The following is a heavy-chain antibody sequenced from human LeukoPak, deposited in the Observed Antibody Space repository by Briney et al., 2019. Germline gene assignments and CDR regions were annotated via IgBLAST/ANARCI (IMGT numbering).Heavy chain of an antibody. D-gene: IGHD3-3*01. J-gene: IGHJ6*02. CDR1: GFTFSSYA. Sequence: GGSLRLSCAASGFTFSSYAMSWVRQAPGKGLEWVSAISGSGGSTYYADSVKGRFTISRDNSKNTLYLQMNSLKTEDTAVYYCTTDPGGFGVVKYYYGMDVWGQGTTVTVSS. CDR3: TTDPGGFGVVKYYYGMDV. V-gene: IGHV3-23*01. CDR2: ISGSGGST.